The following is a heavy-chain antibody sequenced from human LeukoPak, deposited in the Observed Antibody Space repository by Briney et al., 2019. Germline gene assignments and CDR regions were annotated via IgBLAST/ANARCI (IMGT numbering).Heavy chain of an antibody. CDR1: GGSFSGYY. D-gene: IGHD2-2*01. CDR2: INHRGST. CDR3: ASLWPYQLSAFDI. Sequence: SETLSLTCAVYGGSFSGYYWSWIRQPPGKGLEWIGEINHRGSTNYNPSLKSRVTISVDTSKNQFSLKLSSVTAADTAVYYCASLWPYQLSAFDIWGQGTMVTVSS. V-gene: IGHV4-34*01. J-gene: IGHJ3*02.